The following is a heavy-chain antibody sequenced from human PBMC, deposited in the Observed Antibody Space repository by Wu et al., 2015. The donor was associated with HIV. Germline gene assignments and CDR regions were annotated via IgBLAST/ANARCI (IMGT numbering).Heavy chain of an antibody. CDR3: TRGQRLERGVFDI. J-gene: IGHJ3*02. Sequence: QVQLVQSGAEVRKPGASVKVSCKASGYTFTRYYIHWVRQAPGQGLEWMGIINPSDGYTDYAQKFRGGVAMTRDTSTNTVYMELSSLRSEDTAIYYCTRGQRLERGVFDIWGQGTVVTVSS. CDR2: INPSDGYT. V-gene: IGHV1-46*03. CDR1: GYTFTRYY. D-gene: IGHD1-1*01.